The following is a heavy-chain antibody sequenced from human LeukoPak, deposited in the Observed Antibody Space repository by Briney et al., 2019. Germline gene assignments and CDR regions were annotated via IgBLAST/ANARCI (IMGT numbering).Heavy chain of an antibody. CDR3: ARDRGSFGAFDI. Sequence: GGSLRLSCAASGFTFSSYGMHWVRQAPGKGLEWVAVIWYDGSNKYYADSVKGRFTISRDNSKNTLYLQMNSLRAEDTAVYYWARDRGSFGAFDIWGQGTMVTVSS. V-gene: IGHV3-33*01. CDR2: IWYDGSNK. CDR1: GFTFSSYG. J-gene: IGHJ3*02. D-gene: IGHD5-18*01.